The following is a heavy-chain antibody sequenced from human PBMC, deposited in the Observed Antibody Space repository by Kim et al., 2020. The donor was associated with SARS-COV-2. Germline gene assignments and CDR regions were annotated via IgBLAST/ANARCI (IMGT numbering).Heavy chain of an antibody. CDR2: VTRKSNYYAT. J-gene: IGHJ6*02. CDR3: ARPWGSSQYGMDV. CDR1: GFSDRTSV. V-gene: IGHV3-73*01. D-gene: IGHD7-27*01. Sequence: GGSLRLSCAVSGFSDRTSVINWVRQASGKGLEWIGRVTRKSNYYATSYAASVKGRFTISRDDSKNTANLQMNSLKTDDTAVYYCARPWGSSQYGMDVCG.